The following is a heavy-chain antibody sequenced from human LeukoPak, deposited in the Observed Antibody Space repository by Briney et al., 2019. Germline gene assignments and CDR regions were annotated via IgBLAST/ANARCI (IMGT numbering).Heavy chain of an antibody. CDR2: IFYSGST. CDR1: GGSISGYY. Sequence: PSETLSLTCTVSGGSISGYYWSWIRQPPGKGLEWIGYIFYSGSTNYNPSLKSRVTISVDTSKNQFSLKLSSVTAADTAVYYCARGEWDLLFDYWGQGPLVVVPS. V-gene: IGHV4-59*01. J-gene: IGHJ4*02. CDR3: ARGEWDLLFDY. D-gene: IGHD1-26*01.